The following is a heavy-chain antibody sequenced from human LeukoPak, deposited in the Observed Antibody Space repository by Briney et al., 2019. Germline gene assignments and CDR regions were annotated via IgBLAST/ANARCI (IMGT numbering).Heavy chain of an antibody. CDR2: MNPNSGNT. CDR1: GYTFTSYD. CDR3: ARDNSGWYPEGYGMDV. D-gene: IGHD6-19*01. Sequence: ASVKVSCKASGYTFTSYDINWVRQATGQGLEWMGWMNPNSGNTGYAQKFQGRVTMTRNTSISTAYMELSSLRSEDTAVYYCARDNSGWYPEGYGMDVWGQGTTVTVSS. J-gene: IGHJ6*02. V-gene: IGHV1-8*01.